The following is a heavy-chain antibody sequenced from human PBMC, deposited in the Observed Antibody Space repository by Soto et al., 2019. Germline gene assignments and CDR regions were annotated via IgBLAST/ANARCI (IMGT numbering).Heavy chain of an antibody. CDR2: IYYSGST. Sequence: NLSETLSLTCTVSGGSISSYYWSWIRQPPGKGLEWIGYIYYSGSTNYNPSLKSRVTISVDTSKNQFSLKLSSVTAADTAVYYCARTYYDILTGYYNLDYWGQGTLVTVSS. V-gene: IGHV4-59*01. J-gene: IGHJ4*02. CDR1: GGSISSYY. CDR3: ARTYYDILTGYYNLDY. D-gene: IGHD3-9*01.